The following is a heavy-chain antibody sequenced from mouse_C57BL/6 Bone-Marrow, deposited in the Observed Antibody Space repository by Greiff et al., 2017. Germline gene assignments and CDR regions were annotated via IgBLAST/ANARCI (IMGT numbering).Heavy chain of an antibody. V-gene: IGHV5-4*01. D-gene: IGHD1-1*01. CDR3: ARGTGAMDY. Sequence: EVHLVESGGGLVKPGGSLKLSCAASGFTFSSYAMSWVRQTPEQRLEWVATISDGGSYTYYPDNVKGRFTISRDNAKNNLYLQMSHLKSEDTAMYYCARGTGAMDYWGQGTSVTVSS. CDR1: GFTFSSYA. CDR2: ISDGGSYT. J-gene: IGHJ4*01.